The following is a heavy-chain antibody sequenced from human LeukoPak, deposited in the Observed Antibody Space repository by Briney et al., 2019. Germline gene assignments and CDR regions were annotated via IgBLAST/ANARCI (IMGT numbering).Heavy chain of an antibody. CDR2: ITGSGGRI. CDR3: AKYRDYYFEY. CDR1: GFTFSSYS. J-gene: IGHJ4*02. Sequence: GGSLRLSCAASGFTFSSYSMGWVRQAPGEGLEWVSSITGSGGRIYYADSLKGRFTISKDNSKNTVYLQMNRLRAEDTAVYYCAKYRDYYFEYWGQGTLVTVSS. D-gene: IGHD3-16*02. V-gene: IGHV3-23*01.